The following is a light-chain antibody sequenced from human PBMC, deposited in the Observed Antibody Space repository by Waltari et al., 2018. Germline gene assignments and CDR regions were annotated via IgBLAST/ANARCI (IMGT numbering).Light chain of an antibody. CDR1: QSVSRA. Sequence: EIVLTQSPGTLSLSPGERATLSCRASQSVSRALAWYQQKPGQAPRLLIYGASNRATGIPDRFSGSGSGTDFSLTFSSLEPEDFAVYYCQHYLRLPATFGQGTKVEIK. CDR3: QHYLRLPAT. CDR2: GAS. V-gene: IGKV3-20*01. J-gene: IGKJ1*01.